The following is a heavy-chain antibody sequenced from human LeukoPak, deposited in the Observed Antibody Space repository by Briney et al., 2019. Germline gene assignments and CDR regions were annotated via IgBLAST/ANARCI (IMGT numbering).Heavy chain of an antibody. Sequence: ASVKVSCKASGYTFTSCDINWVRQATGQGLEWMGWMNPNSGNTGYAQKFQGRVTMTGNTSISTAYMELSSLISEDTAVYYCARVYGGDPFSRIYYYYYYYMDVWGKGTTVTVSS. V-gene: IGHV1-8*01. CDR1: GYTFTSCD. D-gene: IGHD4-23*01. CDR3: ARVYGGDPFSRIYYYYYYYMDV. J-gene: IGHJ6*03. CDR2: MNPNSGNT.